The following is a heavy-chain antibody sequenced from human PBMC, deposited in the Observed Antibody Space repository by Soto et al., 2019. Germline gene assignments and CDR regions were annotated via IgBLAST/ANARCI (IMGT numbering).Heavy chain of an antibody. CDR3: ARHRGSSWSGGY. V-gene: IGHV6-1*01. D-gene: IGHD6-13*01. J-gene: IGHJ4*02. CDR1: GDSVSSNSAA. Sequence: SQTLSLTCAISGDSVSSNSAAWNWIRQSPSRGLEWLGRTYYRSKWYNDYAVSVKSRITINPDTSKNQFSLKLSSVTAADTAVYYCARHRGSSWSGGYWGQGTLVTVSS. CDR2: TYYRSKWYN.